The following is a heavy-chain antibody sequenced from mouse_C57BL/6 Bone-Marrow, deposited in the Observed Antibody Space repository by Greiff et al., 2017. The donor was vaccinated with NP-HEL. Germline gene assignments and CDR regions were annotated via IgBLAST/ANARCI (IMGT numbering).Heavy chain of an antibody. CDR3: ARDCDLGCWIDY. Sequence: QVQLKESGAELVRPGASVKLSCKASGYTFTSYGISWVKQRTGQGLEWIGEIYPRSGNTYYNEKFKGKATLTADKSSSTAYMELRSLTSEDSAVYYCARDCDLGCWIDYWGQGTSLTVSS. J-gene: IGHJ2*02. V-gene: IGHV1-81*01. CDR2: IYPRSGNT. D-gene: IGHD3-3*01. CDR1: GYTFTSYG.